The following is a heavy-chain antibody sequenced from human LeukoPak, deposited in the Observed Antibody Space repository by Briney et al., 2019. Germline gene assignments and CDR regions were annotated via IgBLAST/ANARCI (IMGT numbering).Heavy chain of an antibody. Sequence: PGGSLRLSCAASGFTFSTYSMNWVRQAPGKGLEWVSSISSSSSYIYYADSVKGRFTISRDNSKNTLYLQMNSLRAEDTAVYYCAKDTIAGYPMNWFDPWGQGTLVTVSS. J-gene: IGHJ5*02. V-gene: IGHV3-21*04. D-gene: IGHD6-13*01. CDR1: GFTFSTYS. CDR2: ISSSSSYI. CDR3: AKDTIAGYPMNWFDP.